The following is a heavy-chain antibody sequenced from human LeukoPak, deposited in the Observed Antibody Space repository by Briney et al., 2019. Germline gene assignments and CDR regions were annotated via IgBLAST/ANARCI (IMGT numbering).Heavy chain of an antibody. V-gene: IGHV4-59*01. Sequence: SSKTLSLTCTVSGGSISSYYWSWIRQPPGKGLEWIGYIYYSGTTYYNPSLKSRVTISVDTSKNQFSLKLNSVTAADTAVYYCARVSSRGWTDFDYWGQGTLVTVSS. CDR1: GGSISSYY. CDR3: ARVSSRGWTDFDY. J-gene: IGHJ4*02. D-gene: IGHD6-19*01. CDR2: IYYSGTT.